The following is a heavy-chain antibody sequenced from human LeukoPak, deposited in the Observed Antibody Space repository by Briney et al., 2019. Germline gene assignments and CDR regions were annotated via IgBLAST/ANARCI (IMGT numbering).Heavy chain of an antibody. CDR1: GFTVDSNY. Sequence: PGGSLRLSCVASGFTVDSNYMSWVRQAPGKGLEWVSVIYRVGSTHYADFVKRRRTSSRHNSEDTLYLHMNSLRVEDTAVYFCARGGTPGYSSGRIDYWGQETLVTVSS. V-gene: IGHV3-53*04. D-gene: IGHD6-19*01. J-gene: IGHJ4*02. CDR3: ARGGTPGYSSGRIDY. CDR2: IYRVGST.